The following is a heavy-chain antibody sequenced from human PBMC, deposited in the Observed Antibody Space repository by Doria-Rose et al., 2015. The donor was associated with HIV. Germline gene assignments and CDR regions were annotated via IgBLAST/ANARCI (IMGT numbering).Heavy chain of an antibody. J-gene: IGHJ4*02. V-gene: IGHV4-59*01. CDR2: IFYTGST. CDR3: ARVLSGTYDY. CDR1: GGSISHYY. Sequence: QVQLQQWGPGLVKPSETLSLTCSVSGGSISHYYWSWIRQPPGKGLEYMGDIFYTGSTNYSHSLKSRVSISIDTSKNKCSLRLSSVTAADTAVYYCARVLSGTYDYWGQGPLVSVSS. D-gene: IGHD1-26*01.